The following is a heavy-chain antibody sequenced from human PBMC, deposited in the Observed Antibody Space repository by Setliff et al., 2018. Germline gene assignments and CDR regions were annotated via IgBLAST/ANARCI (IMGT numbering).Heavy chain of an antibody. V-gene: IGHV4-39*01. CDR2: IYYSGST. D-gene: IGHD5-18*01. CDR3: ARQGEIQLVLDY. Sequence: TLSLTCTVSGGSISSSSYYWGWIRQPPGKGLEWIGSIYYSGSTYYNPSLKSRVTISVDTSKNQFSLKLSSVTAADTAVYYCARQGEIQLVLDYWGQGTLVTVSS. J-gene: IGHJ4*02. CDR1: GGSISSSSYY.